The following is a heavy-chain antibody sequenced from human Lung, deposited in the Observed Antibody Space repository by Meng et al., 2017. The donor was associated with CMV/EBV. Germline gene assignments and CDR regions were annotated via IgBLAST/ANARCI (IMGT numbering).Heavy chain of an antibody. CDR3: ATTSSGWFNYFDS. CDR2: IYYNGGT. Sequence: SETLSLXXTVSGGSISSSSHYWGWIRQPPGKGLEWIATIYYNGGTPYNPSLKSRVTISLDTPKNQFSLKLNSVTAADTAVYYCATTSSGWFNYFDSWGQGTLVTVSS. J-gene: IGHJ4*02. D-gene: IGHD6-19*01. CDR1: GGSISSSSHY. V-gene: IGHV4-39*01.